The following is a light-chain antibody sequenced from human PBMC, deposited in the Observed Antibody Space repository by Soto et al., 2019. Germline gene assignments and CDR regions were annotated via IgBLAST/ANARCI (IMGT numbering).Light chain of an antibody. Sequence: VLTQPPSVSGAPGQRVTISCTGSSANIGAAYNVDWYQQLPGTAPKLLIYGNNNRPSGVPARFSVSKSGTSASLAIAGLQAGDEGDYYCQYYDSSLSGYVFGTRTKVTVL. CDR1: SANIGAAYN. J-gene: IGLJ1*01. CDR3: QYYDSSLSGYV. V-gene: IGLV1-40*01. CDR2: GNN.